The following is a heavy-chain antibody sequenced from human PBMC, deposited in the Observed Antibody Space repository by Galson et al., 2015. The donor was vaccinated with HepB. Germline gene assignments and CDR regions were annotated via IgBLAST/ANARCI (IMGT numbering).Heavy chain of an antibody. V-gene: IGHV6-1*01. Sequence: CAISGDSVSSNSAAWNWIRQSPSRGLEWLGRTYYRSKWYNDYAVSVKSRITINPDTSKNQFSLQLNSVTPEDTAVYYCARGQGPAAAGVYYYYMDVWGKGTTVTVSS. CDR2: TYYRSKWYN. CDR3: ARGQGPAAAGVYYYYMDV. D-gene: IGHD6-13*01. J-gene: IGHJ6*03. CDR1: GDSVSSNSAA.